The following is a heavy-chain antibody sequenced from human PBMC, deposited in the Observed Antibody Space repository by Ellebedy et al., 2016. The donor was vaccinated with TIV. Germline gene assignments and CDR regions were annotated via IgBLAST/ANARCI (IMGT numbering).Heavy chain of an antibody. CDR3: ARGDCGGDCYSGTKNYYYYAMDV. CDR1: GYSFTSYW. V-gene: IGHV5-51*01. Sequence: GESLKISCKGSGYSFTSYWIGWVRQMPGKGLEWMGIIYPGDSDTRYSPSFQGQVTISADKSISTAYLQWSSLKASDTAMYYCARGDCGGDCYSGTKNYYYYAMDVWGQGTTVTVSS. D-gene: IGHD2-21*02. J-gene: IGHJ6*02. CDR2: IYPGDSDT.